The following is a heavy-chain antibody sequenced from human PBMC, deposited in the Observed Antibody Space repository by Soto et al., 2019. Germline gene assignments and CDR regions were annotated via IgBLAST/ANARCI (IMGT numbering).Heavy chain of an antibody. CDR3: AHCRGGVASF. Sequence: QITLNESGPALVKPTQTLTLTCTFSGFSLNTRDVGVGWIRQPPGKALEWLGVVYWDDDKTYSPSLKSRLTITKDTPKNQVVLRMTTMDPVDTAPYYCAHCRGGVASFWGQGTLVTVSS. CDR1: GFSLNTRDVG. J-gene: IGHJ4*02. V-gene: IGHV2-5*02. D-gene: IGHD3-16*01. CDR2: VYWDDDK.